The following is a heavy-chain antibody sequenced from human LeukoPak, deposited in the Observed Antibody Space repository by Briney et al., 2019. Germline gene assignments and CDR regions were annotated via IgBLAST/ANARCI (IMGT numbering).Heavy chain of an antibody. V-gene: IGHV3-74*01. Sequence: PGGSLRLSCAASGFTFSDYWMHWVRQVPGKGLVWVSRINYEGSTTSYADSVKGRFTISRDNAKNTLYLQMNSLRAEDTSVYYCATSSYGGNFGLFDYWGQGILVTVSS. J-gene: IGHJ4*02. CDR3: ATSSYGGNFGLFDY. CDR1: GFTFSDYW. D-gene: IGHD4-23*01. CDR2: INYEGSTT.